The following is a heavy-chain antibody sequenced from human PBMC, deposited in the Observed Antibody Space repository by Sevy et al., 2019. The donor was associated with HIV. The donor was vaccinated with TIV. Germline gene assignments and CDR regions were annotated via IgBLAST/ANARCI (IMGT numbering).Heavy chain of an antibody. CDR1: GGSVSISTYY. D-gene: IGHD3-10*01. Sequence: SETLSLTCPVSGGSVSISTYYWTWIRQPAGKGLEWIGHIYARGSTNYNPSLKSRGTMSVDTSKNQYSLKLCSVTAADTAVYYCARHPITLRRGVLYGMDVWGQGTTVTVSS. J-gene: IGHJ6*02. V-gene: IGHV4-61*10. CDR2: IYARGST. CDR3: ARHPITLRRGVLYGMDV.